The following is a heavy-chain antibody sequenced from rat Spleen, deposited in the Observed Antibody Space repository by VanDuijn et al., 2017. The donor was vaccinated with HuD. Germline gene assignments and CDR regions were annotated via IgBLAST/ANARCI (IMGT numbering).Heavy chain of an antibody. CDR2: IIYDGSST. J-gene: IGHJ2*01. CDR3: ARHDYSASFDY. V-gene: IGHV5-17*01. Sequence: EVQLVESGGGLVQPGRSLKLSCAASGFTFSDYAMAWVRQAPKKGLEWVATIIYDGSSTYYRDSVKGRFTISRDNAKSTLYLQMDSLRSEDTATYYCARHDYSASFDYWGQGVMVTVSS. CDR1: GFTFSDYA. D-gene: IGHD1-1*01.